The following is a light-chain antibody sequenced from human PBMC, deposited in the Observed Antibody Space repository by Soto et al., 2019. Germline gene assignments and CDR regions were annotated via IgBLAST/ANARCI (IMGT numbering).Light chain of an antibody. Sequence: QSVLTQPASVSGSPGQSITISCTGTSSDVGIYDYVSWYQRHPGRAPQLMIYEVSNRPSGVSRRFTGSKSGNTASLTISGLQAEDEADYFCSSYTNVNTLVFGGGTKVTVL. CDR2: EVS. CDR3: SSYTNVNTLV. J-gene: IGLJ1*01. CDR1: SSDVGIYDY. V-gene: IGLV2-14*01.